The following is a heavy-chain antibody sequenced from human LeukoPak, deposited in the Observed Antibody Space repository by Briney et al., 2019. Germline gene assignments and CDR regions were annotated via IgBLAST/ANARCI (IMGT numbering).Heavy chain of an antibody. CDR3: ARDSSSSSYYGMDV. Sequence: PGGSLRLSCAASGFTFSSYEMNWVRQAPGKGLEWVSYISSSGSTIYYADSVKGRFTITRDNAKNSLYLQMNSLRAEDTAVYYCARDSSSSSYYGMDVWGQGTTVTVSS. CDR1: GFTFSSYE. CDR2: ISSSGSTI. J-gene: IGHJ6*02. V-gene: IGHV3-48*03. D-gene: IGHD6-13*01.